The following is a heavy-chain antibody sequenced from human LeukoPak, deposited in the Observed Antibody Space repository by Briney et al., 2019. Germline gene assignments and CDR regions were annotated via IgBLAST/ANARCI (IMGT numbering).Heavy chain of an antibody. CDR2: IYYSGST. Sequence: KPSETLSLTCTVSGGSISSYYWSWIRQPPGKGLEWIGYIYYSGSTNYNPSLKSRVTISVDTSKNQFSLKLSSVTAADTAVYYCARARDDSSGYTFDYWGQGTLVTVSS. V-gene: IGHV4-59*01. D-gene: IGHD3-22*01. J-gene: IGHJ4*02. CDR3: ARARDDSSGYTFDY. CDR1: GGSISSYY.